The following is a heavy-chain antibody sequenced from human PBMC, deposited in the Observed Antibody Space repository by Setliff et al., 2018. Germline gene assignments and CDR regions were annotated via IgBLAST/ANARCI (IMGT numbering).Heavy chain of an antibody. Sequence: GASVKVSCKASGYTFTSYGISWVRQAPGQGLEWMGRIIPIFGTANYAQKFQGRVTITADKSTSTAYMELSSLRSEDTAVYYCARESGSPRFLVAFDIWGQGTMVTVSS. D-gene: IGHD1-26*01. CDR3: ARESGSPRFLVAFDI. CDR1: GYTFTSYG. J-gene: IGHJ3*02. CDR2: IIPIFGTA. V-gene: IGHV1-69*06.